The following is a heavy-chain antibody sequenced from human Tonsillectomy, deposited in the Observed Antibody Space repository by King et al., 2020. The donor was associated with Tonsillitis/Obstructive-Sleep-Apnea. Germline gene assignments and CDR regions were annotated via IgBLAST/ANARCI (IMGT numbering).Heavy chain of an antibody. CDR3: TGDYGNY. D-gene: IGHD4-17*01. CDR1: GFTFGDYA. CDR2: IRSKAYGGTT. V-gene: IGHV3-49*04. J-gene: IGHJ4*02. Sequence: VQLVESGGGLVQPGRSLRLSCTASGFTFGDYAMSWVRQAPGKGLEWVGFIRSKAYGGTTEYAASVKGRFTISRDDSKSIAYLQMNSLKTEDTAVYYCTGDYGNYWGQGTLVTVSS.